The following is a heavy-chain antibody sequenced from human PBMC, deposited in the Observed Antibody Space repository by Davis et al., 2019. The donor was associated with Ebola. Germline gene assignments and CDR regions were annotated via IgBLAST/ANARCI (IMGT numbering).Heavy chain of an antibody. CDR3: ARGRGDGYNSDY. CDR1: GGSISSYY. CDR2: IYYSGST. V-gene: IGHV4-59*01. D-gene: IGHD5-24*01. Sequence: PGGSLRLSCTVSGGSISSYYWSWIRQPPGKGLEWIGYIYYSGSTNYNPSLKSRVTISVDTSKNQFSLKLSSVTAADTAVYYCARGRGDGYNSDYWGQGTLVTVSS. J-gene: IGHJ4*02.